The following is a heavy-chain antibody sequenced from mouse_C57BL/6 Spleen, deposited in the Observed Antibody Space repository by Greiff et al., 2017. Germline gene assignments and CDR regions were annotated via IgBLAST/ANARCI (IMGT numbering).Heavy chain of an antibody. J-gene: IGHJ1*03. V-gene: IGHV5-4*01. CDR3: ARDGGNYPTVGFDV. CDR1: GFTFSSYA. CDR2: ISDGGSYT. D-gene: IGHD2-1*01. Sequence: DVKLVESGGGLVKPGGSLKLSCAASGFTFSSYAMSWVRQTPEKRLEWVATISDGGSYTYYPDNVKGRFTISRDNAKNNLYLQMSHLKSEDTAMYYCARDGGNYPTVGFDVWGTGTTVTVSS.